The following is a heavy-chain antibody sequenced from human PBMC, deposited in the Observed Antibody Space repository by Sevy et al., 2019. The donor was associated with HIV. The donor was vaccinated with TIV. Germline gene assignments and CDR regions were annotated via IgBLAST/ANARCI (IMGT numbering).Heavy chain of an antibody. CDR1: GYTFTSYG. J-gene: IGHJ6*02. CDR2: ISAYNGNT. Sequence: ASVKVSCKASGYTFTSYGISWVRQAPGQGLEWMGWISAYNGNTNYAQKLQGRVTMTTDTSTSTAYMELRSLRSDDTAVYYCARDEAGHDSSCWFSLPYYYYYYGMDVWGQGTTVTVSS. D-gene: IGHD6-13*01. V-gene: IGHV1-18*01. CDR3: ARDEAGHDSSCWFSLPYYYYYYGMDV.